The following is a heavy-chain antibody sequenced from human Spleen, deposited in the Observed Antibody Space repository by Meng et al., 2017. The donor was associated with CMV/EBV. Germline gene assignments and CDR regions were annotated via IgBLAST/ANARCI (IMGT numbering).Heavy chain of an antibody. Sequence: SCAVSGFIFDDYGMSWFRPSPGRRLEWVSGINWNGVSTSYADSVKGRFTISRDNAENSLYLQINSLRAEDTALYHCARVHSGGWYDDYWGQGALVTVSS. CDR1: GFIFDDYG. V-gene: IGHV3-20*01. D-gene: IGHD6-19*01. CDR2: INWNGVST. CDR3: ARVHSGGWYDDY. J-gene: IGHJ4*02.